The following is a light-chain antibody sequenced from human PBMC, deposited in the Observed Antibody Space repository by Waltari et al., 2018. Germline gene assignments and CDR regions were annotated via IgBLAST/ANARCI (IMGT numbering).Light chain of an antibody. Sequence: EIVMTQSPATLSVSPGERATLSCRASQSVSSNLAWYQQKRGQAPRHLIYGASTRATGIPARFSGSGSGTEFTLTISSMQSEDFAVYYCQQYNNWPLTVGGGTKVEIK. CDR3: QQYNNWPLT. CDR1: QSVSSN. J-gene: IGKJ4*01. CDR2: GAS. V-gene: IGKV3-15*01.